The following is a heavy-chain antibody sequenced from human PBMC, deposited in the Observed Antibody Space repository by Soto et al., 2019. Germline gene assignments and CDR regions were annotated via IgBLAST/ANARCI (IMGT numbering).Heavy chain of an antibody. CDR1: GFTFSSYS. D-gene: IGHD3-16*02. V-gene: IGHV3-21*04. CDR3: ANAEHPRRSIGFDY. Sequence: PGGSLRLSCAASGFTFSSYSMNWVRQAPGKGLEWVSSISSSSSYIYYADSVKGRFTISRDNSKNTLYLQMNSLRAEDTAIYYCANAEHPRRSIGFDYWGQGTLVTVSS. J-gene: IGHJ4*02. CDR2: ISSSSSYI.